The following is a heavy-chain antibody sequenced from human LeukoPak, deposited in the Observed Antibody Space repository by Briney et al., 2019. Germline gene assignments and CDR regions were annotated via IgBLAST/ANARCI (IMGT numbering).Heavy chain of an antibody. J-gene: IGHJ4*02. V-gene: IGHV4-38-2*02. CDR2: IYHSGST. CDR1: GYSISSGYY. Sequence: SETLSLTCTVSGYSISSGYYWGWIRQPPGKGLEWIGSIYHSGSTYYNPSLKSRVTISVDTSKNQFSLKLSSVTAADTAVYYCASYSSSWFLDSDYWGQGTLVTVSS. CDR3: ASYSSSWFLDSDY. D-gene: IGHD6-13*01.